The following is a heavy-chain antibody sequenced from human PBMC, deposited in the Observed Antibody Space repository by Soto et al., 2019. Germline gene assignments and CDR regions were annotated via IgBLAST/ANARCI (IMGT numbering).Heavy chain of an antibody. J-gene: IGHJ4*02. CDR3: ARGKGGYGGYSGVADS. V-gene: IGHV1-46*01. CDR2: IYVTGGSA. CDR1: GYTFINYY. Sequence: QVQLVQSGAEVKKPGASVKLSCKASGYTFINYYMHWVRQAPGQGLEWMGIIYVTGGSANYAQNFQDRVTMTSDTSTSTVYMELSSLRSEDTAVYYCARGKGGYGGYSGVADSWGQGTLVTVSS. D-gene: IGHD2-21*02.